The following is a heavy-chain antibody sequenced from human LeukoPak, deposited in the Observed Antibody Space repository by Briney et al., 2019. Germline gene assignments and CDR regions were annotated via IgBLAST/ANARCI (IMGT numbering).Heavy chain of an antibody. Sequence: GGSLRLSCAASGFTFSNYWMHWVRQTPGKGLVWVSSINSDGSSTSYADSVKGRFSISRDKAKNTLYLQMNSLRAEDTAVYYCARGADRSGYSFYFDYWGQGTLVTVSS. CDR2: INSDGSST. J-gene: IGHJ4*02. CDR3: ARGADRSGYSFYFDY. CDR1: GFTFSNYW. D-gene: IGHD3-22*01. V-gene: IGHV3-74*01.